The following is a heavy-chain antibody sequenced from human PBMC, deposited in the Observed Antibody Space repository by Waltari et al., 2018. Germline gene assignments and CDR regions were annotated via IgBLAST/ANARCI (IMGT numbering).Heavy chain of an antibody. CDR2: ISSSGSTI. V-gene: IGHV3-48*03. CDR1: GFRFSSYE. Sequence: EEQLLESGGGLVQPGDSLRLSCAASGFRFSSYEMNWVRQAPGKGLEWVSYISSSGSTIYYADSVKGRFTISRDNAKNSLYLQMNSLRAEDTAVYYCARDAGTTFDYWGQGTLVTVSS. CDR3: ARDAGTTFDY. J-gene: IGHJ4*02. D-gene: IGHD1-7*01.